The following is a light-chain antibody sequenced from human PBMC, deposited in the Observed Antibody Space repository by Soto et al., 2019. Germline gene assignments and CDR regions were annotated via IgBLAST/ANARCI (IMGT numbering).Light chain of an antibody. CDR3: GSYTTSSNDV. CDR1: ISDVGSYNY. V-gene: IGLV2-14*03. J-gene: IGLJ1*01. CDR2: DVS. Sequence: QSVLAQPASVSGSPGQSITISCTGTISDVGSYNYVSWYQQYPGKAPKLMIYDVSTRPSGVSDRFSGSKSGNTASLTISGLRAGDEADYYCGSYTTSSNDVFGTGTKATVL.